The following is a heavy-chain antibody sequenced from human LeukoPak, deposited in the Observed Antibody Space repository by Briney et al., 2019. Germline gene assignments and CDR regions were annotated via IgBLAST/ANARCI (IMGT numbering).Heavy chain of an antibody. CDR1: GGSISSYY. J-gene: IGHJ6*03. CDR3: TRGDYSSSYYMDV. D-gene: IGHD3-16*01. V-gene: IGHV4-59*12. CDR2: IYYSGST. Sequence: SETLSLTCPVSGGSISSYYWSWIRQPPGKGLEWIAYIYYSGSTNYNPSLKSRVTISVDTSKNQFSLELTSVTAADTAVYYCTRGDYSSSYYMDVWGKGTTVTISS.